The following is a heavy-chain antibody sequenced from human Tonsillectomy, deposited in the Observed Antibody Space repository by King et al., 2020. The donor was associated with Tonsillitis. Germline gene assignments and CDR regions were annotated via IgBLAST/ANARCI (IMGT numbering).Heavy chain of an antibody. D-gene: IGHD2-15*01. CDR3: ARYSIPFHWYFDL. CDR2: IHYSGST. V-gene: IGHV4-59*01. Sequence: QLQESGPGLVKPSETLSFTCTVSGGSISSYYLSWIRQPPGKGLWWIGYIHYSGSTNYNPPLKSRVTISVDTSKSQFSLKLSSVTAADTALYCCARYSIPFHWYFDLCGRRTLVTVSS. J-gene: IGHJ2*01. CDR1: GGSISSYY.